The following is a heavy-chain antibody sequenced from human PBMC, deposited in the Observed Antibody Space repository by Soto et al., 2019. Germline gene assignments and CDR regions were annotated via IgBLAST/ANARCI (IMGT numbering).Heavy chain of an antibody. J-gene: IGHJ4*02. Sequence: SETLSLTCTVSGGSIGTYYWSWIRQPPGKGLEWIGYIYYRGNTDYNPSLKSRVTISLDTPKNQFSLKLSSVTAADTAVYFCARHDGGSGFYYPYFDYWGQGTLVTVSS. CDR1: GGSIGTYY. V-gene: IGHV4-59*08. D-gene: IGHD3-22*01. CDR3: ARHDGGSGFYYPYFDY. CDR2: IYYRGNT.